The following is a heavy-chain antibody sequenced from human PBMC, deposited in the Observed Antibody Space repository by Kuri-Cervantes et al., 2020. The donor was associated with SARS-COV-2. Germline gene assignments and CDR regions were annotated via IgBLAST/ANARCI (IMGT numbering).Heavy chain of an antibody. CDR1: GFTFSSYA. V-gene: IGHV3-21*01. J-gene: IGHJ3*02. D-gene: IGHD3/OR15-3a*01. CDR2: ISSSSSYI. CDR3: ARDWAGTEGFDAFDI. Sequence: GESLKISCAASGFTFSSYAMGWVRQAPGKGLEWVSSISSSSSYIYYADSVKGRFTISRDNAKNSLYLQMNSLRAEDTAVYYCARDWAGTEGFDAFDIWGQGTMVTVSS.